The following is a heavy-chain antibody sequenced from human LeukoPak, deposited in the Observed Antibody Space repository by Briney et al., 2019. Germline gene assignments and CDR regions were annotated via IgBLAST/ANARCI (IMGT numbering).Heavy chain of an antibody. Sequence: GGSLRLSCAASGFTFSSYAMSWVRQAPGKGLEWVSAISGSGGSTYYADSVKGRFAISRDNSKNTLYLQMNSLRAEDTAVYYCAKARSSWTRDYYYYGMDVWGQGTTVTVSS. CDR3: AKARSSWTRDYYYYGMDV. D-gene: IGHD6-13*01. CDR2: ISGSGGST. J-gene: IGHJ6*02. CDR1: GFTFSSYA. V-gene: IGHV3-23*01.